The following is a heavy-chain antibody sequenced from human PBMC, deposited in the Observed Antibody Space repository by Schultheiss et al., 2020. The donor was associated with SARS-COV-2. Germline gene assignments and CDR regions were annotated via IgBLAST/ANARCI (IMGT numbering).Heavy chain of an antibody. CDR3: ARDGNYCTGGNCYSIFDY. D-gene: IGHD2-15*01. V-gene: IGHV1-69*05. J-gene: IGHJ4*02. Sequence: SVKVSCKASGGSFSTYAISWVRQAPGQGLEWMGGIIPIFGTANYAQKFQGRVSITRDTSASTVYMELSSLRSGDTAVYYCARDGNYCTGGNCYSIFDYWGQGTLVTVSS. CDR1: GGSFSTYA. CDR2: IIPIFGTA.